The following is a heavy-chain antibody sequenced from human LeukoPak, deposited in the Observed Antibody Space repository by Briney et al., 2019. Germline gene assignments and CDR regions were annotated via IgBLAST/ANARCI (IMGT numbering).Heavy chain of an antibody. J-gene: IGHJ4*02. CDR1: GYIFTSYW. CDR2: IYPGDSDT. V-gene: IGHV5-51*01. D-gene: IGHD2-21*02. Sequence: GESLKNSCKGSGYIFTSYWIGWVRQMPGKGLEWMGIIYPGDSDTGYSPSFQGQVTIPADKSISTAYLQWSSLKASDTAMYYCARHFTYCGGDCYSYFDYWGQGTLVTVSS. CDR3: ARHFTYCGGDCYSYFDY.